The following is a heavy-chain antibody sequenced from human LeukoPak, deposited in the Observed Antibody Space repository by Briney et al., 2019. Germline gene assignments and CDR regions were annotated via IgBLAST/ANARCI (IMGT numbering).Heavy chain of an antibody. CDR1: GGSISRYL. D-gene: IGHD5-18*01. V-gene: IGHV4-59*08. CDR2: IYYSGST. Sequence: SETLSLTCTVSGGSISRYLWSWIRQPPGKGLEWIGYIYYSGSTDYSPSLKSRVTISVDTSKNQFSLRLSSVTAADTALYYCARALITEYTFGPAYFDHWGLGTLVTVSS. J-gene: IGHJ4*02. CDR3: ARALITEYTFGPAYFDH.